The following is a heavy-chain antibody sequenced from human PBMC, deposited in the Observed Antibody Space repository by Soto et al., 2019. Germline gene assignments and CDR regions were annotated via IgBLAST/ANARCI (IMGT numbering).Heavy chain of an antibody. J-gene: IGHJ5*02. CDR3: VKNSGWFNT. Sequence: PGGSLRLSCAASGFMFSTTDMSWVRQAPGKGLEWLTTIEGSGEITYYADSVKGRFTISRDNSKSTVYLQMDSLTADDTAVCFCVKNSGWFNTWGQGTPVTVSS. D-gene: IGHD3-10*01. V-gene: IGHV3-23*01. CDR1: GFMFSTTD. CDR2: IEGSGEIT.